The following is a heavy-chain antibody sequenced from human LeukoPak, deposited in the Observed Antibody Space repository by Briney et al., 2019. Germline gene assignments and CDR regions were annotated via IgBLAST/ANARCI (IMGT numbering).Heavy chain of an antibody. CDR2: INHSGST. V-gene: IGHV4-34*01. J-gene: IGHJ6*02. CDR3: ARDLRVAHIPYYYYGMDV. D-gene: IGHD2-2*02. CDR1: GGSFSGYY. Sequence: SETLSLTCAVYGGSFSGYYWSWIRQPPGKGLEWIGEINHSGSTNYNPSLKSRVTISVDTSKNQFSLKLSSVTAADTAVYYCARDLRVAHIPYYYYGMDVWGQGTTVTVSS.